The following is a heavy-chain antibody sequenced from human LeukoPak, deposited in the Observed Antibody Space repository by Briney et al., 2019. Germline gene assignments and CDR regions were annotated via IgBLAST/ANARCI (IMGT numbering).Heavy chain of an antibody. V-gene: IGHV1-2*02. CDR1: GYTFTGYY. Sequence: GASVKVSCKASGYTFTGYYMHWVRQAPGQGLEWMGWINPNSGGTNYAQKFQGRVTMTRDTSISTAYMELSRLRSDDTAVYYCARGTYSSGSRTFDYWGQGTLVTVSS. D-gene: IGHD6-19*01. CDR3: ARGTYSSGSRTFDY. J-gene: IGHJ4*02. CDR2: INPNSGGT.